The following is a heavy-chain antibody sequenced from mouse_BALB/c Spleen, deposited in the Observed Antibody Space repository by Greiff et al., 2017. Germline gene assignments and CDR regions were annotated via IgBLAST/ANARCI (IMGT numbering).Heavy chain of an antibody. Sequence: EVQLQQSGPGLVKPSQSLSLTCTVTGYSITSDYAWNWIRQFPGNKLEWMGYISYSGSTSYNPSLKSRISITRDTSKNQFFLQLNSVTTEDTATYYCGYYRYDGLLCDYWGQGTTLTVSS. V-gene: IGHV3-2*02. CDR3: GYYRYDGLLCDY. D-gene: IGHD2-14*01. CDR1: GYSITSDYA. J-gene: IGHJ2*01. CDR2: ISYSGST.